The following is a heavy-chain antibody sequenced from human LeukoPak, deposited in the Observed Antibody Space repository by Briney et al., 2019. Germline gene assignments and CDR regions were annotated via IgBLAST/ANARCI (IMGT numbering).Heavy chain of an antibody. V-gene: IGHV3-30*18. CDR3: AKVAGGSYADLDY. CDR2: ISYDGSNK. CDR1: GFTFSYHT. J-gene: IGHJ4*02. Sequence: NPGRSLRLSCAASGFTFSYHTMHWVRQAPGKGLEWVAVISYDGSNKYYADSVKGRFTISRDNSKNTLYLQMNSLRAEDTAVYYCAKVAGGSYADLDYWGQGTLVTVSS. D-gene: IGHD1-26*01.